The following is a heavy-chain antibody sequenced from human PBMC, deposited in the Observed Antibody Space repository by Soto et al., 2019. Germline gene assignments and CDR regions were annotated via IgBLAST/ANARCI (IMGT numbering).Heavy chain of an antibody. CDR2: ICYSGST. J-gene: IGHJ4*02. V-gene: IGHV4-31*02. D-gene: IGHD3-3*01. Sequence: DLEWIGYICYSGSTYYNPSLKSRVTISVDTSKNQFSLKLSSVTAADTAVYYCARGTVLRFLEWLSPDYWGQGTLVTVSS. CDR3: ARGTVLRFLEWLSPDY.